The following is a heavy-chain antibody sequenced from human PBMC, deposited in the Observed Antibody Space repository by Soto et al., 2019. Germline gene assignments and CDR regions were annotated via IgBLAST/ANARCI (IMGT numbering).Heavy chain of an antibody. J-gene: IGHJ5*02. CDR2: ISGSGGST. V-gene: IGHV3-23*01. CDR3: AKGDTATMLLSGWFDP. Sequence: GGSLRLSCAASGFTFSSYAMSWVRQAPGKGLEWVSAISGSGGSTYYADSVKGRFTISRDNSKNTLYLQMNSLRAEDTAVYYCAKGDTATMLLSGWFDPWGQGTLVTVSS. CDR1: GFTFSSYA. D-gene: IGHD5-18*01.